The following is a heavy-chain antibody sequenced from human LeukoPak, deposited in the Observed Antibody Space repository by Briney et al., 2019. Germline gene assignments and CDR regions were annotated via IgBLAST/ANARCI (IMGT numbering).Heavy chain of an antibody. CDR3: ARSSFMVRGVIWRGAFDI. D-gene: IGHD3-10*01. Sequence: GESLKISCKGSGYSFTSYWIGWVRQMPGKGLEWMGIIYPGDSDTRYSPSFQGQVTISADKSISTAYLQWSSLKASDTAMYYCARSSFMVRGVIWRGAFDIWGQGTMVTVSS. V-gene: IGHV5-51*01. CDR1: GYSFTSYW. CDR2: IYPGDSDT. J-gene: IGHJ3*02.